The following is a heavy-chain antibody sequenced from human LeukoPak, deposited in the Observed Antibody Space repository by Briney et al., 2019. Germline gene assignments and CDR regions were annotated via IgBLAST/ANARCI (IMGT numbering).Heavy chain of an antibody. CDR3: TRDVPRSSGYPDN. D-gene: IGHD3-22*01. J-gene: IGHJ4*02. Sequence: SETLSLTCTVSGGSISSGGYFWSWIRQHPGKGLEWIGYIYYSGSTYYNPSLKSRVTISVDRSKNQFSLKLSSVTAADTAVYYCTRDVPRSSGYPDNWGQGTLVTVSS. V-gene: IGHV4-31*03. CDR1: GGSISSGGYF. CDR2: IYYSGST.